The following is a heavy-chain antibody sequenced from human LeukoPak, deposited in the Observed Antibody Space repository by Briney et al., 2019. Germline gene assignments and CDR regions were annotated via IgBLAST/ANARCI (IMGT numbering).Heavy chain of an antibody. V-gene: IGHV5-51*01. Sequence: GESLKISCQGSGSSFTSYWIGWVRQLPGKGLEWMGIIYPGDSDTRYSPSFQGQVTISADKSISTAYLQWSSLKASDTAMYYCARHSYGDYEYYYYMDVWGKGTTVTVSS. CDR2: IYPGDSDT. CDR3: ARHSYGDYEYYYYMDV. D-gene: IGHD4-17*01. J-gene: IGHJ6*03. CDR1: GSSFTSYW.